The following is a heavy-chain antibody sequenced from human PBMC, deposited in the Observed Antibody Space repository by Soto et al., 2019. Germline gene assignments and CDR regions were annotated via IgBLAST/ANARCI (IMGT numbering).Heavy chain of an antibody. V-gene: IGHV3-30*18. CDR2: ISYDGSNK. J-gene: IGHJ2*01. Sequence: GGSLRLSCAASGFTFSSYGMHWVRQAPGKGLEWVAVISYDGSNKYYADSVKGRFTISRDNSKNTLYLQMNSLRAEDTAVYYCAKDRRNYYDSSGWKGYFDFWGRGTLVTVSS. CDR3: AKDRRNYYDSSGWKGYFDF. D-gene: IGHD3-22*01. CDR1: GFTFSSYG.